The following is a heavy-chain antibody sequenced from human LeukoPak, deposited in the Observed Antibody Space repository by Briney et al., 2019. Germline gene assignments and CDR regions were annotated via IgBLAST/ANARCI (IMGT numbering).Heavy chain of an antibody. CDR2: MDYSGNT. D-gene: IGHD5-12*01. V-gene: IGHV4-59*01. Sequence: SETLSLTCSVSGDSISSYYWSWIRQPPGKGLEWIGNMDYSGNTNYNPSLKSRVSISVDTAKNQFSLKLSSVTAADTAAYYCARVLRGYSGYDLGLIQHWGQGTLVTVSS. CDR3: ARVLRGYSGYDLGLIQH. CDR1: GDSISSYY. J-gene: IGHJ1*01.